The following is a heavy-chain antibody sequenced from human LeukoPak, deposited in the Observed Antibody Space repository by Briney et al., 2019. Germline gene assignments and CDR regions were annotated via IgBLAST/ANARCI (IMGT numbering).Heavy chain of an antibody. CDR3: AKDSPRRITMIVVVLAY. J-gene: IGHJ4*02. CDR2: ISGNGGST. V-gene: IGHV3-23*01. CDR1: RFTFSSYA. Sequence: PGGSLRLSCAASRFTFSSYALSWVSQAQGKGLEWVSAISGNGGSTYYADSVKGRFTISRDNSKNTLYLQMNSLRAEDTAVYYCAKDSPRRITMIVVVLAYWGQGTLFTVSS. D-gene: IGHD3-22*01.